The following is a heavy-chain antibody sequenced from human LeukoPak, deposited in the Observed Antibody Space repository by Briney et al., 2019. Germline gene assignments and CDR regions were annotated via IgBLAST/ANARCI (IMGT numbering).Heavy chain of an antibody. D-gene: IGHD4-11*01. CDR3: ARDSLVTVGYYYMDV. CDR1: GYTFTGYY. J-gene: IGHJ6*03. CDR2: INPNSGGT. Sequence: ASVKVSCKASGYTFTGYYMHWVRQAPGQGLEWMGWINPNSGGTNYAQKFQGRVTMTRDMSTSTVYMELSSLRSEDTAVYYCARDSLVTVGYYYMDVWGKGTTVTVSS. V-gene: IGHV1-2*02.